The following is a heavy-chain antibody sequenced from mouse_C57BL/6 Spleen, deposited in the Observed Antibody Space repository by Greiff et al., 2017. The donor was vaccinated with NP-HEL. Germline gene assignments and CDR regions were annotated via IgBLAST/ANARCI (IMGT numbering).Heavy chain of an antibody. V-gene: IGHV1-15*01. CDR2: IDPETGGT. Sequence: VQLQQSGAELVRPGASVTLSCKASGYTFTDYEMHWVKQTPVHGLEWIGAIDPETGGTAYNQKFKGKAILTADKSSSTAYMELRSLTYEDSAVYYCTREDLRYYGRGGFAYWGQGTLVTVAA. D-gene: IGHD1-1*01. CDR1: GYTFTDYE. J-gene: IGHJ3*01. CDR3: TREDLRYYGRGGFAY.